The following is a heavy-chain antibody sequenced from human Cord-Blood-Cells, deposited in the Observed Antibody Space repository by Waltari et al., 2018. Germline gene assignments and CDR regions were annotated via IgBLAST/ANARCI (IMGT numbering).Heavy chain of an antibody. CDR2: TYYRSKWYN. D-gene: IGHD2-2*01. V-gene: IGHV6-1*01. CDR3: ARRYCSSTSCDDY. Sequence: CAISGDSVSSNSAAWNWIRQSPSRGLEWLGRTYYRSKWYNDYAVSVKSRITINPDTSKNQFSLQLNSVPPEDTAEYYCARRYCSSTSCDDYWGQGTLVTVSA. CDR1: GDSVSSNSAA. J-gene: IGHJ4*02.